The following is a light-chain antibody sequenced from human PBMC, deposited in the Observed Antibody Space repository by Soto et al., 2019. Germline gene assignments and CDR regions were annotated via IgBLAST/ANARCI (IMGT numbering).Light chain of an antibody. V-gene: IGKV3-20*01. CDR3: QQYGTSPT. CDR2: RAS. J-gene: IGKJ4*01. Sequence: EIVLTQSPGTLSLSPGERATLSCRASQSVSSSYLAWYQQKPGQAPRLLIYRASSRATGIPDRFSGSGSGTDFTLTISRLAPEDFAMYYCQQYGTSPTFGGGTEAEIK. CDR1: QSVSSSY.